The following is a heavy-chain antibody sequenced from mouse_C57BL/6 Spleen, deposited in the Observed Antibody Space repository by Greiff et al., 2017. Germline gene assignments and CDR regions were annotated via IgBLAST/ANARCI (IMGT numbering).Heavy chain of an antibody. V-gene: IGHV1-64*01. D-gene: IGHD1-1*01. CDR1: GSTFTSYW. Sequence: QVQLQQPGAELVKPGASVKLSCRASGSTFTSYWRPWVKQRPGQGLEWIGMIHPNSGSTNYNEKFKSKATLTVDKSSSTAYMQLSSLTSEDSAVYYCARITTVVTIDYWGQGTTLTVSS. J-gene: IGHJ2*01. CDR2: IHPNSGST. CDR3: ARITTVVTIDY.